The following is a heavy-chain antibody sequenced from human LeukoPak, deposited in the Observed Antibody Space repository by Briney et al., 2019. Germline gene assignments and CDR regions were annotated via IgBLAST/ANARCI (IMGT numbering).Heavy chain of an antibody. CDR2: IRYDGNNK. V-gene: IGHV3-30*02. J-gene: IGHJ3*01. Sequence: GGSLTLSCAASGFTFSSYAMHWVRQAPGKGLEWVAFIRYDGNNKYYVDSVKGRFTISRDNSKNTLYLVMNSLRAEDTAVYYCAKETYDAFNLWGQGTLLSVSS. CDR3: AKETYDAFNL. CDR1: GFTFSSYA.